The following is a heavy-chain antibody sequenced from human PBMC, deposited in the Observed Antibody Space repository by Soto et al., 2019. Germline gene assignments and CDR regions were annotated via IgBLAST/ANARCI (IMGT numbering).Heavy chain of an antibody. J-gene: IGHJ5*02. Sequence: QVQLVQSGAEVKKPGSSVKVSCKASGGTFSSYAISWVRQAPGQGLEWMGGIIPIFGTANYAQKFQGRVTITADESTSPAYRQLSSLRLEDTAVYYGAREVGVVVVAASWFDPWGQGTLVTVSS. CDR2: IIPIFGTA. D-gene: IGHD2-15*01. CDR1: GGTFSSYA. V-gene: IGHV1-69*12. CDR3: AREVGVVVVAASWFDP.